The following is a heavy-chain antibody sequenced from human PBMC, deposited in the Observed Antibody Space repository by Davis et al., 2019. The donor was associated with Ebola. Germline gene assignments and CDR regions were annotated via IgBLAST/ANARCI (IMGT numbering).Heavy chain of an antibody. CDR3: ARGGVDRDYYYGMDV. CDR2: IIPIFGTA. CDR1: GGTFSSYA. D-gene: IGHD2-8*02. J-gene: IGHJ6*02. V-gene: IGHV1-69*13. Sequence: SSVTVSCMASGGTFSSYAISWVRQAPGQGLEWMGGIIPIFGTANYAQKFQGRVTITADESTSTAYMELSSLRSEDTAVYYCARGGVDRDYYYGMDVWGQGTTVTVSS.